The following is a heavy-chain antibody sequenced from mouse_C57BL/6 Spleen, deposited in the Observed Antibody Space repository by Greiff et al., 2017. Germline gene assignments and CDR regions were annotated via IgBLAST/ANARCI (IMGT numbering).Heavy chain of an antibody. CDR2: INPNNGGT. Sequence: VQLKQSGPELVKPGASVKISCKASGYTFTDYYMNWVKQSHGKSLEWIGDINPNNGGTSYNQKFKGKATLTVDKSSSTAYMELRSLTSEDSAVYYCARPHYYGSSRYFDYWGQGTTLTVSS. CDR1: GYTFTDYY. V-gene: IGHV1-26*01. D-gene: IGHD1-1*01. J-gene: IGHJ2*01. CDR3: ARPHYYGSSRYFDY.